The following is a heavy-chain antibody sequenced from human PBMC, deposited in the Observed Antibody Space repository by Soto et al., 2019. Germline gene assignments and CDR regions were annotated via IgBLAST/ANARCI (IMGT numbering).Heavy chain of an antibody. J-gene: IGHJ4*02. CDR2: IKSRTDGGAA. CDR3: TTDPGDYEDF. Sequence: VQLVESGGGFVKTGGSLRLSCEGSGFTFINAWMSWVRQAPGKGLEWVGRIKSRTDGGAADYAAPVRGRFSISRDDSKNTLYLQMNSLKIEDSAFYYCTTDPGDYEDFWGQGTLVTVSS. D-gene: IGHD4-17*01. CDR1: GFTFINAW. V-gene: IGHV3-15*01.